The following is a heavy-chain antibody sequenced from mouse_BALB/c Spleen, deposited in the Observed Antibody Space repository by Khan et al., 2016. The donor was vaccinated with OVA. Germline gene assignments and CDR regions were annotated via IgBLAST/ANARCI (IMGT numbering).Heavy chain of an antibody. V-gene: IGHV1S137*01. D-gene: IGHD1-1*02. CDR2: ISTYSGVP. CDR3: ARGGKFAY. CDR1: GYTFTDYA. Sequence: QVQLKQSGAELVRPGVSLKISCKGSGYTFTDYAMHWVKQSHAKSLEWIGVISTYSGVPDYNQKFKGKATMTVDRSSNTAYMELARLTSEDSAIYYCARGGKFAYWGQGTLVTVSA. J-gene: IGHJ3*01.